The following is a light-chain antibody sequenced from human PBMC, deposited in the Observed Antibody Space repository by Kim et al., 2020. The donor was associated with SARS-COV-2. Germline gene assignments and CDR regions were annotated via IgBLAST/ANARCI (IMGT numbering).Light chain of an antibody. CDR2: KAS. CDR3: QNYNGYPWT. CDR1: QSINNW. V-gene: IGKV1-5*03. J-gene: IGKJ1*01. Sequence: SASVGDRVTITCRASQSINNWLAWYQHKAGTAPKVLIYKASNLEAGVPSRFSGSGSGTEFTLTISSLQADDFATYYCQNYNGYPWTFGQGTKLEIK.